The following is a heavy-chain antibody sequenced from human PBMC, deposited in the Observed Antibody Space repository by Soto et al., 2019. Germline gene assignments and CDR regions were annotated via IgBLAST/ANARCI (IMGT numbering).Heavy chain of an antibody. J-gene: IGHJ4*02. D-gene: IGHD3-10*01. Sequence: EVQLVESGGGLVKPGGSLRLSCAASGFSFNTYTMNWVRQAPGKGLEWVSSISSSGSYIYYTDSVKGRLTISRDNAKNSLYLQRDSLRAEDTAVYYCAALSRFALDFWGQGTLVTVSS. CDR3: AALSRFALDF. CDR1: GFSFNTYT. V-gene: IGHV3-21*01. CDR2: ISSSGSYI.